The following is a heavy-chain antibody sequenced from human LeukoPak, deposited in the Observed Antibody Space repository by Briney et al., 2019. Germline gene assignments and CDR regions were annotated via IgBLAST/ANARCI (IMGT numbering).Heavy chain of an antibody. V-gene: IGHV4-30-4*08. J-gene: IGHJ4*02. D-gene: IGHD6-6*01. Sequence: SQTLSLTCTVSGGSISSGDYYWSWIRQPPGKGLEWIGYIYYSGSTYYNPSLKSRVTISVDTSKNQFSLKPSSVTAADTAVYYCARDQIAARMSDYWGQGTLVTVSS. CDR2: IYYSGST. CDR3: ARDQIAARMSDY. CDR1: GGSISSGDYY.